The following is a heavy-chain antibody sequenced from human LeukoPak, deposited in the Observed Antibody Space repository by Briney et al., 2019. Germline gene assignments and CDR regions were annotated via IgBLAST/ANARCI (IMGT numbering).Heavy chain of an antibody. CDR2: MYQSGSS. J-gene: IGHJ4*02. D-gene: IGHD1-26*01. Sequence: PSQTLSLTCTVSGGSISSGGYYWSWIRQPPGKGLEWVGYMYQSGSSYYNPSLRGRVTISGDKSNNQFSLKLDSVTAADTAVYYCARETPSKGGALDYWGQGTLVTVSS. V-gene: IGHV4-30-2*01. CDR1: GGSISSGGYY. CDR3: ARETPSKGGALDY.